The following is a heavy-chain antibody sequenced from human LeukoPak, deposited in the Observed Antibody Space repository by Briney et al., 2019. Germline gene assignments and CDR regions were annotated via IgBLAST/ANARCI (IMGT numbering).Heavy chain of an antibody. J-gene: IGHJ4*02. CDR1: GFTFSSYW. CDR3: ARDSVLWFGELTFFDY. Sequence: GGSLRLSCAASGFTFSSYWMSWVRQAPGKGLEWVANIKQDGSEKYYVDSVKGRFTISRDNAKNSLYLQMNSLRAEDTAVYYCARDSVLWFGELTFFDYWGQGTLVTVSS. V-gene: IGHV3-7*01. D-gene: IGHD3-10*01. CDR2: IKQDGSEK.